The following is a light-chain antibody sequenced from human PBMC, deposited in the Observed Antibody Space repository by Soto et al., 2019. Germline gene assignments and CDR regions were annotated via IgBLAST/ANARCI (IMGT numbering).Light chain of an antibody. CDR3: QQGNSFPLA. J-gene: IGKJ4*01. V-gene: IGKV1-12*01. CDR2: AAS. CDR1: QGIGSW. Sequence: DIQMTQSPSSVSASVGDRVTITCRASQGIGSWLAWYQQKPGKAPKLLISAASSLQSSVPTRCSRSGSGTDFTLTIWSLQPEDFATYFCQQGNSFPLAFGGGTKVEIK.